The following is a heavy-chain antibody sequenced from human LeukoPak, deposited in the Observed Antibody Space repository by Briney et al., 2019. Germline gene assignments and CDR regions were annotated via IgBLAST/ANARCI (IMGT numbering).Heavy chain of an antibody. D-gene: IGHD3-22*01. J-gene: IGHJ5*02. Sequence: PGGSLSLSCAASGFTFSNAWMSWVRQAPGKGLEWVGRIKSKTDGGTTDYAAPVKGRFTISRDDSKNTLYLQMNSLKTEDTAVYYCTTDLPYDSSGYQPRGQGTLVTVSS. V-gene: IGHV3-15*01. CDR2: IKSKTDGGTT. CDR3: TTDLPYDSSGYQP. CDR1: GFTFSNAW.